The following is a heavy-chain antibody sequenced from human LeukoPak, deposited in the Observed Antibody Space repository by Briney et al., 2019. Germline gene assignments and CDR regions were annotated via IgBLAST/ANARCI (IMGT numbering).Heavy chain of an antibody. CDR1: GFTVSSNY. CDR2: IYSGGST. J-gene: IGHJ4*02. Sequence: SGGSLGLSCAASGFTVSSNYMSWVRQAPGKGLEWVSVIYSGGSTYYADSVKGRFTISRDNSKNTLYLQMNSLRAEDTAVYYCARAFREYSSSIRFDYWGQGTLVTVSS. V-gene: IGHV3-66*02. D-gene: IGHD6-13*01. CDR3: ARAFREYSSSIRFDY.